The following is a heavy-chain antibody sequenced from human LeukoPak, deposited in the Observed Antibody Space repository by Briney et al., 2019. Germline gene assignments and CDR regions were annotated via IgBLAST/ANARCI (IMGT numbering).Heavy chain of an antibody. Sequence: GGSLRLSCSASGLTFSTYWMNWVRQAPGKGLEWVANIKQDGSEKYYVDSVKGRFTISRDNAKNSLYLQMNSLRAEDTAVYYCTRDPSGEGATDYWGRGTLVTVSS. CDR2: IKQDGSEK. CDR3: TRDPSGEGATDY. CDR1: GLTFSTYW. J-gene: IGHJ4*02. V-gene: IGHV3-7*01. D-gene: IGHD1-26*01.